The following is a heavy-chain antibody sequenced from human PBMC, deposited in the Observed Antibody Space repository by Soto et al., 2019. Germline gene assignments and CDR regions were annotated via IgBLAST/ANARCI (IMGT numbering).Heavy chain of an antibody. J-gene: IGHJ6*03. CDR2: ISGRGGSA. V-gene: IGHV3-23*01. CDR3: AKQGAAQGYVDV. Sequence: EVQLLESGGGLVQPGGSLRLSCAASGFSFSSYAMSWVRQAPGKGLEWVSAISGRGGSAYYADSVKGRFTFSRDNSKDTLYLQMNSLRDEDTAVYYCAKQGAAQGYVDVWGKGTTVTVS. CDR1: GFSFSSYA. D-gene: IGHD6-6*01.